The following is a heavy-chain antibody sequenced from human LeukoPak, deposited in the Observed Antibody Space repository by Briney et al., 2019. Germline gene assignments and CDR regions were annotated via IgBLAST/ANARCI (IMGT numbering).Heavy chain of an antibody. V-gene: IGHV3-30*02. CDR1: GFTFSTYG. CDR2: IRYDGSIK. J-gene: IGHJ4*02. D-gene: IGHD6-19*01. Sequence: GSLRLSCAASGFTFSTYGMHWVRQAPGKGLEWVAFIRYDGSIKYYADSVKGRFTISRDNSKSTLYLQLNSLRAEDTALYYCAKVFGVAVAGTRGFFDYWGQGTLVTVSS. CDR3: AKVFGVAVAGTRGFFDY.